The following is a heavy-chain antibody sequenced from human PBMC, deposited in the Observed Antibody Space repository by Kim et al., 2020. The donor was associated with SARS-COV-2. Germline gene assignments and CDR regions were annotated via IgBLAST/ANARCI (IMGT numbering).Heavy chain of an antibody. J-gene: IGHJ4*02. D-gene: IGHD6-13*01. CDR2: IYYSGST. CDR1: GGSISSSSYY. Sequence: SETLSLTCTVSGGSISSSSYYWGWIRQPPGKGLEWIGSIYYSGSTYYNPSLKSRVTISVDTSKNQFSLKLSSVTAADTAVYYCARGGAIAAADFLDYWGQGTLVTVSS. V-gene: IGHV4-39*07. CDR3: ARGGAIAAADFLDY.